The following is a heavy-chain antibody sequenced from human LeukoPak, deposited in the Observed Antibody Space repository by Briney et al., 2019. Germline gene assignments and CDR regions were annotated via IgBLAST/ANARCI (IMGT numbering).Heavy chain of an antibody. J-gene: IGHJ4*02. V-gene: IGHV4-34*01. CDR1: GGPFSDYY. Sequence: SETLSLTCAVYGGPFSDYYWSWIRQPPGKGLEWIGRINHSGSTNYSPSLKSRAAISVDTSKSQFSLKLNSMTAADTAVYYCARGEGARDGYNYEGPFYFDYWGQGTLVTVSS. CDR2: INHSGST. D-gene: IGHD5-24*01. CDR3: ARGEGARDGYNYEGPFYFDY.